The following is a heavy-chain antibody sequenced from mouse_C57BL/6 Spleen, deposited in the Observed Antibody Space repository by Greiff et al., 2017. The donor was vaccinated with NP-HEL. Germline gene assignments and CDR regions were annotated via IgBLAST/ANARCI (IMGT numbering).Heavy chain of an antibody. J-gene: IGHJ3*01. D-gene: IGHD3-2*02. CDR2: INPSNGGT. CDR1: GYTFTSYW. V-gene: IGHV1-53*01. Sequence: QVHVKQSGTELVKPGASVKLSCKASGYTFTSYWMHWVKQRPGQGLEWIGNINPSNGGTNYNEKFKSKATLTVDKSSSTAYMQLSSLTSEDSAVYYCARVTAQATGFAYWGQGTLVTVSA. CDR3: ARVTAQATGFAY.